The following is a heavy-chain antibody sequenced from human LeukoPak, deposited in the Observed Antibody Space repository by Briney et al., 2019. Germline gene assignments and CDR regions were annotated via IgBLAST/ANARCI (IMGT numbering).Heavy chain of an antibody. Sequence: GGSLRLSCAASGFTFDDYAMHWVRQAPGKGLEWVSLISWDGGSTYYADSVKGRFTISRDNSKNSLYLQMNSLRAEDTALYYCAKDMSVWASSGYYYPIDYWGQGTPVTVSS. CDR2: ISWDGGST. D-gene: IGHD3-22*01. V-gene: IGHV3-43D*03. CDR3: AKDMSVWASSGYYYPIDY. J-gene: IGHJ4*02. CDR1: GFTFDDYA.